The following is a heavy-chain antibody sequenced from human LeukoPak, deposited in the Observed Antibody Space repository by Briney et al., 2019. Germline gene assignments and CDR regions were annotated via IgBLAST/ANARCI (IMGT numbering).Heavy chain of an antibody. V-gene: IGHV5-51*01. Sequence: GEPLKISCQGSGYSFTSYWIGWVRQMPGKGLEWMGIIYPGDSDTRYSPSFQGQVTISVDKSISTAYLQWSSLKASDTAMYYCARGNSLRAFDIWGQGTMVTVSS. D-gene: IGHD3-16*01. CDR2: IYPGDSDT. J-gene: IGHJ3*02. CDR1: GYSFTSYW. CDR3: ARGNSLRAFDI.